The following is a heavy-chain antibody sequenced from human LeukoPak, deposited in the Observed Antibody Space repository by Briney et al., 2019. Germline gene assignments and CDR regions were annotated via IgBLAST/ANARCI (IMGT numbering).Heavy chain of an antibody. V-gene: IGHV3-23*01. Sequence: PGGSLSLSCTASGFTFSSYAMSWVRQPAGKGLEWVSAISGSGGSTYHADSVKGRFTISRDNSKNTLYLQMNSLRAEDTAVYYCAKDLSDYYDSSGYSEGFDRWGQGTLVTASS. CDR3: AKDLSDYYDSSGYSEGFDR. D-gene: IGHD3-22*01. J-gene: IGHJ5*02. CDR1: GFTFSSYA. CDR2: ISGSGGST.